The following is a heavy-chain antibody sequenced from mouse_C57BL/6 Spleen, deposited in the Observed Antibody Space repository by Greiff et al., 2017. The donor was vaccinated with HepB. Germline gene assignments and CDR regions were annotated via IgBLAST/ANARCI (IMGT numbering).Heavy chain of an antibody. CDR3: ARVGSSGSFDY. J-gene: IGHJ2*01. Sequence: EVKLQESGPGLVKPSQSLSLTCSVTGYSITSGYYWNWIRQFPGNKLEWMGYISYDGSNNYNPSLKNRISITRDTSKNQFFLKLNSVTTEDTATYYCARVGSSGSFDYWGQGTTLTVSS. V-gene: IGHV3-6*01. D-gene: IGHD3-2*02. CDR1: GYSITSGYY. CDR2: ISYDGSN.